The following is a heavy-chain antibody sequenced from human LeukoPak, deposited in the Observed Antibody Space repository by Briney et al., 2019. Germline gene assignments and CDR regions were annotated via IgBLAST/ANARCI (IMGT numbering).Heavy chain of an antibody. J-gene: IGHJ4*01. CDR1: GYTFSNYG. CDR3: ARDNDKVVDH. D-gene: IGHD1-1*01. CDR2: ITAYNGNR. Sequence: ASVKVSFKTSGYTFSNYGISWVRQAPGQGLEWMGWITAYNGNRLYAQRFQGRITLTTDPSTSTSYMELRSLEYDDTAIYYCARDNDKVVDHWGQGTLVTVSS. V-gene: IGHV1-18*01.